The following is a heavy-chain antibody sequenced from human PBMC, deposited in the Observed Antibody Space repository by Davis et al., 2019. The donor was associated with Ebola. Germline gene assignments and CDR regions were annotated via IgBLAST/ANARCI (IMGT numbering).Heavy chain of an antibody. CDR2: ISAYNGNT. V-gene: IGHV1-18*01. CDR1: GYTFTRYG. Sequence: AASVKVSCKASGYTFTRYGISWVRQAPGQGLEWMGWISAYNGNTNYAQKLQGRVTMTTDTSTSTAYMELRSLRSDDTAVYYCARGYCSGGSCYSGDYWGQGTLVTVSS. J-gene: IGHJ4*02. CDR3: ARGYCSGGSCYSGDY. D-gene: IGHD2-15*01.